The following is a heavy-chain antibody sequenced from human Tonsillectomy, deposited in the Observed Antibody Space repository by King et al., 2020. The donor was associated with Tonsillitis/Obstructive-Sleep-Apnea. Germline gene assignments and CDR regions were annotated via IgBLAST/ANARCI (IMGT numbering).Heavy chain of an antibody. J-gene: IGHJ3*02. Sequence: QLVQSGAEMKKPGESLKISCQGSGYTFTNYWIGWVRQMPGKGLEWMGMVYPGDSETRYSPSFQGQVTFSADKSLTTAYLQWSSLKASDTAMYYCASPSGGGIFDIWGQGTMVTVSS. CDR3: ASPSGGGIFDI. CDR2: VYPGDSET. V-gene: IGHV5-51*01. CDR1: GYTFTNYW. D-gene: IGHD2-15*01.